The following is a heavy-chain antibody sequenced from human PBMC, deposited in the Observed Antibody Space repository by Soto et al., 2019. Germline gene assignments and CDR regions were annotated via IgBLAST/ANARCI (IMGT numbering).Heavy chain of an antibody. CDR1: GFSLSSPAVG. D-gene: IGHD6-19*01. CDR2: IYWDDDK. CDR3: AHGSGWLSDY. J-gene: IGHJ4*02. Sequence: QITLKESGPTLVKPTQTLTLTCTFSGFSLSSPAVGVNWIRQPPGKALEWLALIYWDDDKQYSPSLKSRLTITKDTSKNQVVLTMTNMDPVETATYFCAHGSGWLSDYWGQGTLVTVSS. V-gene: IGHV2-5*02.